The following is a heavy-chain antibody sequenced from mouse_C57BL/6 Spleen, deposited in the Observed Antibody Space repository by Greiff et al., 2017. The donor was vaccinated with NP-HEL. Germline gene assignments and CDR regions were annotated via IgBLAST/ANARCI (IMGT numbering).Heavy chain of an antibody. V-gene: IGHV1-26*01. CDR3: ARRGNLYFHFDY. D-gene: IGHD1-1*01. J-gene: IGHJ2*01. CDR2: INPNNGGT. CDR1: GYTFTDYY. Sequence: EVQLQQSGPELVKPGASVKISCKASGYTFTDYYMNWVKQSNGKSLEWIGDINPNNGGTSYNQKFKGKATFTVDKSSSTAYMELRSLTSEDSAVYYCARRGNLYFHFDYWGQGTTLTVSS.